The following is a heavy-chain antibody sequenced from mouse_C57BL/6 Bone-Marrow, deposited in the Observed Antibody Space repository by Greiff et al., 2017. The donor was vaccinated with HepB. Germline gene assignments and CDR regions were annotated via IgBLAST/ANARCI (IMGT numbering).Heavy chain of an antibody. V-gene: IGHV1-81*01. J-gene: IGHJ4*01. Sequence: VQLQQYGAELARPGASVKLSCKASGYTFTSYGISWVKQRTGQGLEWIGEIYPRSGNTYYNEKFKGKATLTADKSSSTAYMELRSLTSEDSAVYFCARKGGLRRRAMDYWGQGTSVTVSS. CDR2: IYPRSGNT. CDR3: ARKGGLRRRAMDY. CDR1: GYTFTSYG. D-gene: IGHD2-4*01.